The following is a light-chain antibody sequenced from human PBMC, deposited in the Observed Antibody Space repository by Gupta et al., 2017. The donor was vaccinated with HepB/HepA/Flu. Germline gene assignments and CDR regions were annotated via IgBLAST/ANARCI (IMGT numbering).Light chain of an antibody. CDR1: QSVLNKSNSKNY. J-gene: IGKJ2*01. V-gene: IGKV4-1*01. CDR2: WAS. CDR3: QQDYGSPYT. Sequence: DTVMTQSPDSLTVSLGERATINCKSSQSVLNKSNSKNYLAWYQQKAGQPPTLLIYWASTRESGVPERFSGSGSGTDFTLTISSLQAEDVAVYYCQQDYGSPYTFGQGTKLEL.